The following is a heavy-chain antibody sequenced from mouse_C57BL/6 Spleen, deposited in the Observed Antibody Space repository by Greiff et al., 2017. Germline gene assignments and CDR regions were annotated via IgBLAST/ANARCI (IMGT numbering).Heavy chain of an antibody. D-gene: IGHD1-1*01. V-gene: IGHV14-1*01. CDR3: TTHYYGSSTDWYFDV. CDR2: IDPEDGDT. Sequence: VQLQQPGAELVRPGASVKLSCTASGFNIKDYYMHWVKQRPEQGLEWIGRIDPEDGDTEYAPKFQGKATMTADTSSNTAYLQLSSLTSEDTAVYYCTTHYYGSSTDWYFDVWGTGTTVTVSS. CDR1: GFNIKDYY. J-gene: IGHJ1*03.